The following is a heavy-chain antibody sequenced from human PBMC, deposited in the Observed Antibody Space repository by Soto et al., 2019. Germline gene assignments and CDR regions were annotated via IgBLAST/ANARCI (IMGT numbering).Heavy chain of an antibody. CDR2: VFYSGRT. Sequence: QVQLQESGPGLVKPSETLALTCSVSGGSINNFHWSWIRQSPGKGLEWIGFVFYSGRTTYNPSLQSRVTISVDTSHNHFSLKVRSVTAADTATYYCARIKSGYSYGSIIDFWGQGKLVTVSS. CDR3: ARIKSGYSYGSIIDF. D-gene: IGHD5-18*01. CDR1: GGSINNFH. J-gene: IGHJ4*02. V-gene: IGHV4-59*01.